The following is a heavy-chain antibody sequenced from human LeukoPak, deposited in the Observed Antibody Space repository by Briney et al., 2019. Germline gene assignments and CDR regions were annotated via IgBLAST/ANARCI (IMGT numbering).Heavy chain of an antibody. J-gene: IGHJ4*02. V-gene: IGHV4-59*01. CDR2: IYYSGST. Sequence: SSETLSLTCTVSGGSISSYYWSWIRQPPGKGLEWIGYIYYSGSTNYNPSLKSRVTISVDTSKNQFSLKLSSVTAADTAVYYCARGVAAAGTWLDYWGQGTLVTVSS. CDR3: ARGVAAAGTWLDY. CDR1: GGSISSYY. D-gene: IGHD6-13*01.